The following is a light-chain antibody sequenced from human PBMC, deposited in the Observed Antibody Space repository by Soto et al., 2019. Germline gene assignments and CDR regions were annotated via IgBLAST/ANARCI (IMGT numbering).Light chain of an antibody. J-gene: IGKJ1*01. Sequence: ELVLTQSPGTLSLSPGERATLSCRASQSVSSSYLAWYQQKPGQAPRLLIYGASSRATGIPDRFSCSGSGTAFTLTISRLEPEDFAVYSCQQYGSSPTWTFGQGTKVESK. V-gene: IGKV3-20*01. CDR2: GAS. CDR3: QQYGSSPTWT. CDR1: QSVSSSY.